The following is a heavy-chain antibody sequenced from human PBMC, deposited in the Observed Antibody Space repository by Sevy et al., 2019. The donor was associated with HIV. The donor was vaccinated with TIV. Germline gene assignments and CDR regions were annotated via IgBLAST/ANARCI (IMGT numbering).Heavy chain of an antibody. D-gene: IGHD3-9*01. CDR3: AKDFTGYNGMDV. CDR1: GFTFTTSG. Sequence: GGSLRLSCVVSGFTFTTSGMHWVRLAPGKGLEWVAVISYHGRDKFYADSVKGRFTISRDNSDNILYLHMNSLRSEDTAVYYCAKDFTGYNGMDVWGQGTMVTVSS. J-gene: IGHJ6*02. CDR2: ISYHGRDK. V-gene: IGHV3-30*18.